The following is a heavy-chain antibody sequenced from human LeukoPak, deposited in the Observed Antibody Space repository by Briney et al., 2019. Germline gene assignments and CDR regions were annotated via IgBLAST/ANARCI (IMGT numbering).Heavy chain of an antibody. CDR2: ISTNGDST. CDR1: GFTFNKYA. V-gene: IGHV3-64*01. CDR3: ARYCNGDNCYSGYDY. Sequence: GGSLRLSCAASGFTFNKYALHWVRQAPGKGLEYVSAISTNGDSTYYANSVKGRFTISRDNSKNTLYLQMGSLRAEDMAVYYCARYCNGDNCYSGYDYWGQGTLVTVSS. J-gene: IGHJ4*02. D-gene: IGHD2-15*01.